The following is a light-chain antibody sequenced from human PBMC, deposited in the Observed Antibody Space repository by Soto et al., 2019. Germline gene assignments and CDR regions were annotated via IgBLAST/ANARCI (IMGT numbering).Light chain of an antibody. V-gene: IGKV3-15*01. Sequence: EIVMTQSPATLSVSPGERATLSCRASQSVSSNLAWYQQKPGQAPRLHIYGASTRATGIPARFSGSGSGTEFTLTISSLQSEDFAVYYCQQYNNWPQITSGQGTRLEIK. J-gene: IGKJ5*01. CDR3: QQYNNWPQIT. CDR2: GAS. CDR1: QSVSSN.